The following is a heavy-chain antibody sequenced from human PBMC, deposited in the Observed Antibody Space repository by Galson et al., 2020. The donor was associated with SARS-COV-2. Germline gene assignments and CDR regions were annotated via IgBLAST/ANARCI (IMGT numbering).Heavy chain of an antibody. Sequence: GESLKISCAASGFTFDDYAMHWVRQAPGKGLEWVSLISWDGGSTYYADSVKGRFTISRDNSKNSLYLQMNSLRAEDTALYYCAKDMGYCSSTSCYAAYYYGMDVWGQGTTVTVSS. CDR1: GFTFDDYA. J-gene: IGHJ6*02. CDR2: ISWDGGST. V-gene: IGHV3-43D*03. D-gene: IGHD2-2*01. CDR3: AKDMGYCSSTSCYAAYYYGMDV.